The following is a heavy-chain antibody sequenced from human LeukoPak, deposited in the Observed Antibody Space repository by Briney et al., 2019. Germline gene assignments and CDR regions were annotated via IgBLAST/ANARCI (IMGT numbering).Heavy chain of an antibody. CDR1: GYIFTGYY. CDR2: INPNSGGT. J-gene: IGHJ4*02. V-gene: IGHV1-2*02. D-gene: IGHD3-10*01. CDR3: ARELDYYYGSGRPFDY. Sequence: GASVKVSCKASGYIFTGYYMHWVRQAPGQGLEWMGWINPNSGGTNYAQKFQGRVAMTRDTSISTAYMELSRLRSDDTAVYYCARELDYYYGSGRPFDYWGQGTLVTVSS.